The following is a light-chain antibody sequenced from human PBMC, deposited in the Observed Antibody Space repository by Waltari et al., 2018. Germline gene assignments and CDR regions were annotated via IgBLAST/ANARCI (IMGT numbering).Light chain of an antibody. V-gene: IGLV2-8*01. CDR2: EVS. CDR3: SSYGGSNNLV. CDR1: SSDLGGYNY. Sequence: QSALTQPPPSSGSPAQSVPVLCTGTSSDLGGYNYGSWYQQHPGKAPNVMIYEVSKRPSGVPDRFSGSKSGNTASLTVSGVQAEDEADYYCSSYGGSNNLVFGGGTKLTVL. J-gene: IGLJ3*02.